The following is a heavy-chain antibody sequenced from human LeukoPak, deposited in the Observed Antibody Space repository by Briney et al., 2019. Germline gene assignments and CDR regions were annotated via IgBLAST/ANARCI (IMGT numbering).Heavy chain of an antibody. V-gene: IGHV3-23*01. D-gene: IGHD2-8*01. CDR1: GFTFISYG. Sequence: GGSLRLSCAASGFTFISYGITWVRQAPGRGLELISGIGGSSDVTFYADSVKGRFTISRDSSQNTVYLRMDSLRPEDTAIYYCSKGLLGSTWLYLGYWGQGTLVTVSS. J-gene: IGHJ4*02. CDR2: IGGSSDVT. CDR3: SKGLLGSTWLYLGY.